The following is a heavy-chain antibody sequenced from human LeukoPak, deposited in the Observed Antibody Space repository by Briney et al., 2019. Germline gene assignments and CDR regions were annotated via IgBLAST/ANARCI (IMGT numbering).Heavy chain of an antibody. V-gene: IGHV3-73*01. J-gene: IGHJ5*02. CDR1: GFTFSGSA. CDR2: IRSKANSYAT. D-gene: IGHD1-26*01. CDR3: IIVGATKRSPS. Sequence: PGGSLRLSCAASGFTFSGSAMHWVRQASGKGLEWVGRIRSKANSYATAYAASVKGRFTISRDDSKNTAYLQMNSLKTEDTAVYYCIIVGATKRSPSWGRATLAPV.